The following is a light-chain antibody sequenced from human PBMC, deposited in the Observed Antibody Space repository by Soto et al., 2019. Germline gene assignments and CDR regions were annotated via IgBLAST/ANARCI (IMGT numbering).Light chain of an antibody. V-gene: IGKV1-5*01. J-gene: IGKJ2*01. CDR1: QSVSGE. CDR2: GVS. Sequence: DIPMTQSPSALSASVGDRVTFTCRASQSVSGELAWYQQKPGEAPKLLIYGVSNLESGVPSRFSGSGSGTDFTLTISSLQPDDFATYYCQQYKSYSTFGQGTNLEIK. CDR3: QQYKSYST.